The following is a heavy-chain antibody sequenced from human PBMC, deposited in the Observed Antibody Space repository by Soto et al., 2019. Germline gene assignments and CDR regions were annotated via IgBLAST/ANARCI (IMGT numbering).Heavy chain of an antibody. V-gene: IGHV3-48*03. CDR1: GFTFSSYE. Sequence: GGSLRLSCAASGFTFSSYEMNWVRQAPGKRLEWVSYISSSGSTIYYADSVKGRFTISRDNAKNSLYLQMNSLRAEDTAAYYCASNTLHCSSTSCYPGSSSWSYYYGMDVWGQGXTVTVSS. D-gene: IGHD2-2*01. CDR2: ISSSGSTI. J-gene: IGHJ6*02. CDR3: ASNTLHCSSTSCYPGSSSWSYYYGMDV.